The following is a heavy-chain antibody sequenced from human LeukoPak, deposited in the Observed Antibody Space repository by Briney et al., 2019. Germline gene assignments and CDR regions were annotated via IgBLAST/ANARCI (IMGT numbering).Heavy chain of an antibody. CDR3: AGPHYYDAIGYYFDY. CDR1: GYSFNNYW. Sequence: GESLKISCKGSGYSFNNYWIGWVRQMPGKDLQWMGIIYPSDSDTRYSPSFQGQVTISADKSIATAYLQWSSLKASDTAMYYCAGPHYYDAIGYYFDYWGQGTQFTVSS. J-gene: IGHJ4*02. V-gene: IGHV5-51*01. D-gene: IGHD3-22*01. CDR2: IYPSDSDT.